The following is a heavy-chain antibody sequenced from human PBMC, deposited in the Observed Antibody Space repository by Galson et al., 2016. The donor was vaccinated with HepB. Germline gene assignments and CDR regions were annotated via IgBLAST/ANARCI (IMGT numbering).Heavy chain of an antibody. D-gene: IGHD5-24*01. CDR2: ILYSGGTT. CDR3: ASAPTITTIWGS. J-gene: IGHJ5*02. CDR1: GFSFSSYA. V-gene: IGHV3-23*01. Sequence: SLRLSCAASGFSFSSYAMTWVRQTPGKGLEWVAILYSGGTTVYADSVRGRFTISRDDSKNTVHLQMNSLRVEDTAMYFFASAPTITTIWGSWGQGTLVTVSS.